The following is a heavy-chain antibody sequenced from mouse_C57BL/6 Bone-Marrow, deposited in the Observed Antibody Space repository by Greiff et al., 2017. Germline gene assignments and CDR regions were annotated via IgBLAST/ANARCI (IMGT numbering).Heavy chain of an antibody. J-gene: IGHJ4*01. V-gene: IGHV2-2*01. D-gene: IGHD1-1*01. CDR1: GFSLTSYG. CDR2: IWSGGST. CDR3: ARGFITTVVAHYYAMDY. Sequence: QVQLQQSGPGLVQPSQSLSITCTVSGFSLTSYGVHWVRQSPGKGLEWLGVIWSGGSTDYNAAFISRLSISKDNSKSQVFFKMNSLQADDTAIYYCARGFITTVVAHYYAMDYWGQGTSVTVSS.